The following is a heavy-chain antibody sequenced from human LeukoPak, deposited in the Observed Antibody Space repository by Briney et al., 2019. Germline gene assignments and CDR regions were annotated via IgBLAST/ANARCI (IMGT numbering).Heavy chain of an antibody. D-gene: IGHD5-12*01. CDR3: AKEGIYLKSSLED. Sequence: PGGSLRLSCRASGFTFSSYGMHWVRQAPGSGLEWVATIWYEESTKYYIDSVKGRFTISRDNSKNTFYLQMKSLRVDDTAMYYCAKEGIYLKSSLEDWGQGTPVTVSS. V-gene: IGHV3-33*06. CDR2: IWYEESTK. CDR1: GFTFSSYG. J-gene: IGHJ4*02.